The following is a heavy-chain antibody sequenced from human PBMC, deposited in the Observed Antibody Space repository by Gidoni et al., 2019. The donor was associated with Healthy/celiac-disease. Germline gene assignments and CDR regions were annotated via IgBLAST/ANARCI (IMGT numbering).Heavy chain of an antibody. D-gene: IGHD5-12*01. CDR2: IYYSGST. J-gene: IGHJ4*02. V-gene: IGHV4-59*01. CDR3: ARVRDGYNYFDY. CDR1: GCSISSYY. Sequence: QVQLQESGSGLVKPSETLSLTCTVSGCSISSYYWSWIRQPPGKGLEWIGYIYYSGSTNYNPSLKSRVTISVDTSKNQFSLKLSSVTAADTAVYYCARVRDGYNYFDYWGQGTLVTVSS.